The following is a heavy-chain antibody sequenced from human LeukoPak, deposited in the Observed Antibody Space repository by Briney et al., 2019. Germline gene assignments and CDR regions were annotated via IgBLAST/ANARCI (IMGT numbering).Heavy chain of an antibody. D-gene: IGHD3-22*01. CDR2: ISYDGSNK. V-gene: IGHV3-30-3*01. Sequence: GRSLRLSCAASGFTFSSYAMHWVRQAPGKGLEWVAVISYDGSNKYYADSVKGRFTISRDNSENTLYLQMNSLRAEDTAVYYCAREGWDYYDSSGPFDYWGQGTLVTVSS. CDR1: GFTFSSYA. CDR3: AREGWDYYDSSGPFDY. J-gene: IGHJ4*02.